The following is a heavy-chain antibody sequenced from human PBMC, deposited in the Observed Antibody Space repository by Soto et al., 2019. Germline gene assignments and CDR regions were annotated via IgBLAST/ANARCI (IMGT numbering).Heavy chain of an antibody. CDR2: IIPILGIA. V-gene: IGHV1-69*02. D-gene: IGHD2-21*02. CDR1: GGTFSSYT. Sequence: QVQLVQSGAEVKKPGSSVKVSCKASGGTFSSYTISWVRQAPGQGLEWMGRIIPILGIANYAQKFQGRVTITADKPTSTAYRELSSLGSEYTAVYYCAGGVVTATGNWFDPWGQGTLVTVSS. J-gene: IGHJ5*02. CDR3: AGGVVTATGNWFDP.